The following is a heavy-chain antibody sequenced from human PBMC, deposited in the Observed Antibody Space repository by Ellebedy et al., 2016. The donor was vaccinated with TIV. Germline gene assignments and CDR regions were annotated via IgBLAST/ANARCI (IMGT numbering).Heavy chain of an antibody. V-gene: IGHV3-30-3*01. CDR2: ISYDGSIK. CDR1: GFTFSDYA. Sequence: PGGSLRLSCAVPGFTFSDYAMHWVRQAPGKGLEWVALISYDGSIKDYADSVKGRFTISRDDSKNTLWLQMNSLRAEDTAVYYCARDSRVTTSYYYYGLDVWGQGTTVTVSS. CDR3: ARDSRVTTSYYYYGLDV. J-gene: IGHJ6*02. D-gene: IGHD4-17*01.